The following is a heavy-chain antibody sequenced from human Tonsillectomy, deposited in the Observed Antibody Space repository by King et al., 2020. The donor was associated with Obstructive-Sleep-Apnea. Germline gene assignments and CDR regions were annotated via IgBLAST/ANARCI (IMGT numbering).Heavy chain of an antibody. CDR2: IDPSDSYT. CDR3: ATTTYYGDYAADY. CDR1: GYSFTSYC. V-gene: IGHV5-10-1*01. J-gene: IGHJ4*02. D-gene: IGHD4-17*01. Sequence: VQLVQSGAEVKKPGESLRISCKCSGYSFTSYCTSWVRQRPGKGLEWMGMIDPSDSYTNYSPSFQGHVTISADKAISTAYLQLSSLKASDTAMYYCATTTYYGDYAADYWGQGTLVTVSS.